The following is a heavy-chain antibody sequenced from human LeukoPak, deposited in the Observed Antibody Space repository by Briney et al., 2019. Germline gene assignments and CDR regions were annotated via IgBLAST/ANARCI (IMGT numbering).Heavy chain of an antibody. D-gene: IGHD3-22*01. J-gene: IGHJ6*03. CDR3: ASAYYYDSSGYPYYYYMDV. CDR1: GYSISSGYY. CDR2: IYHSGST. V-gene: IGHV4-38-2*01. Sequence: SETLSLTCAVSGYSISSGYYWGWIRQPPGKGLEWIGSIYHSGSTYYNPSLKSRVTISVDTSKSQFSLKLSSVTAADTAVYYCASAYYYDSSGYPYYYYMDVWGKGTTVTVSS.